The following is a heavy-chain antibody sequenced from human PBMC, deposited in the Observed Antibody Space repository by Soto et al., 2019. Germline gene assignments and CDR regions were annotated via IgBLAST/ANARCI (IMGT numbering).Heavy chain of an antibody. CDR2: IWCDGSNK. J-gene: IGHJ6*02. CDR1: GFTFSSHD. V-gene: IGHV3-33*01. D-gene: IGHD2-8*01. Sequence: QVQLVESGGGVVQPGRSLRLSCAASGFTFSSHDMHWVRQAPGKGLEWVAVIWCDGSNKYYADSVKGRFTISRDNSKNTLYLQMSSMRVEDTAIYYCARDAHPHFTNAVCYNSYYYGMDVWGRGTTVTVSS. CDR3: ARDAHPHFTNAVCYNSYYYGMDV.